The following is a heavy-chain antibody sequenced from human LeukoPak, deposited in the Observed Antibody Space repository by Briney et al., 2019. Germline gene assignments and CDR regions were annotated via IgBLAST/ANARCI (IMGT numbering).Heavy chain of an antibody. D-gene: IGHD5-18*01. V-gene: IGHV3-7*01. CDR3: ARDRSQKHEKVDKAMVPNWFDP. Sequence: GGSLRLSCAASGFTFSSYWMSWVRQAPGKGLEWVANIKQDGSEKYYVDSVKGRFTISRDNAKNSLYLQMNSLRAEDTAVYYCARDRSQKHEKVDKAMVPNWFDPWGQGTLVTVSS. J-gene: IGHJ5*02. CDR2: IKQDGSEK. CDR1: GFTFSSYW.